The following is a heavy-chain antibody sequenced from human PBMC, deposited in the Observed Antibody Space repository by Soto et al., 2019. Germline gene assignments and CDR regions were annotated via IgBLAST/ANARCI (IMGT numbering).Heavy chain of an antibody. V-gene: IGHV3-48*01. D-gene: IGHD2-2*01. CDR3: ARDRSVLVPAAMHYYYYYMDV. CDR1: GFTFSSYS. J-gene: IGHJ6*03. CDR2: ISSSSSTI. Sequence: HPGGSLRLSCAASGFTFSSYSMNWVRQAPGKGLEWVSYISSSSSTIYYADSVKGRFTISRDNAKNSLYLQMDSLRAEDTAVYYCARDRSVLVPAAMHYYYYYMDVWGKGTTVTVSS.